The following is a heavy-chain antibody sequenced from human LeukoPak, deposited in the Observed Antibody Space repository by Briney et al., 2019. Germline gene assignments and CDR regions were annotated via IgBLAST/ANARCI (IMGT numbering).Heavy chain of an antibody. CDR1: GFTFTNYA. CDR3: AKVFEEGYYDSSGYYFSATKGGFDY. J-gene: IGHJ4*02. D-gene: IGHD3-22*01. V-gene: IGHV3-23*01. Sequence: GGSLGLSCTASGFTFTNYAMNWVRQAPGKGLEWVSTISGSAFSTYYADSVKGRFTISRDNFQNKMYLQMNSLRAEDTALYYCAKVFEEGYYDSSGYYFSATKGGFDYWGQGTLVTVSS. CDR2: ISGSAFST.